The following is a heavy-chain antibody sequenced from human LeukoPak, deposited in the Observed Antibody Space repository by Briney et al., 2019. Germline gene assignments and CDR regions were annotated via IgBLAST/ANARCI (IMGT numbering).Heavy chain of an antibody. V-gene: IGHV3-23*01. CDR2: ITHNGGTT. Sequence: GGSLRLSCAASGFTFSSYDMSWVRQAPGKGLEWVSAITHNGGTTFYADSVKGRFTISRDNSKNTVYLQMNSLRAEDTAVYYCAKHDSRTYDYWGQGTLVTVSS. CDR3: AKHDSRTYDY. J-gene: IGHJ4*02. D-gene: IGHD3-16*01. CDR1: GFTFSSYD.